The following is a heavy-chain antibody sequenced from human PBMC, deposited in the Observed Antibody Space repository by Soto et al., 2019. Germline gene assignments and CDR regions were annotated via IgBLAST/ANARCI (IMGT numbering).Heavy chain of an antibody. J-gene: IGHJ4*02. Sequence: EQLVESGGGLIQPGGSLRISCAFSGLTVSRNYMSWVRQAPGKGLDWVSVLYSGGSSSYAESVEGRFTISRDSSKNILFLQMNSLRPEDTAIYYCAHSSGHHYYFDSWGQGTLVTVSS. D-gene: IGHD3-22*01. CDR1: GLTVSRNY. V-gene: IGHV3-53*01. CDR2: LYSGGSS. CDR3: AHSSGHHYYFDS.